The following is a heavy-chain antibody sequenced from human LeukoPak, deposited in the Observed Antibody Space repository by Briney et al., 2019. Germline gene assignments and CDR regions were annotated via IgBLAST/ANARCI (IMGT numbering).Heavy chain of an antibody. D-gene: IGHD3-22*01. J-gene: IGHJ3*02. V-gene: IGHV4-59*01. Sequence: PSETLSLTCTVSGGSISSYYWSWIRQPPGKGLEWIGYIYYSGSTNYNPSLKSRVTISVETSKNQFSLKLSSVTAADTAVYYCARGHYYDSSGYSSFDIWGQGTMVTVSS. CDR1: GGSISSYY. CDR3: ARGHYYDSSGYSSFDI. CDR2: IYYSGST.